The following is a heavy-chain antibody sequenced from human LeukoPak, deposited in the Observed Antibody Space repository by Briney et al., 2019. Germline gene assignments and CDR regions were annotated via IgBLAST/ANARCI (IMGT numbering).Heavy chain of an antibody. Sequence: ASVKVSCKASGYTFTGYYMHWVRQAPGQGLEWMGWISAYNGNTNYAQKLQGRVTMTTDTSTSTAYMELRSLRSDDTAVYYCARVSGSLDAFDIWGQGTMVTVSS. CDR1: GYTFTGYY. V-gene: IGHV1-18*04. CDR2: ISAYNGNT. D-gene: IGHD1-26*01. CDR3: ARVSGSLDAFDI. J-gene: IGHJ3*02.